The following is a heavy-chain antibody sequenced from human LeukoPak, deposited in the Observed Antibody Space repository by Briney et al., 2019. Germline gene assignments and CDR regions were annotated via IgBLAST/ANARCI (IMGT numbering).Heavy chain of an antibody. J-gene: IGHJ4*02. D-gene: IGHD3-9*01. CDR1: GFTFNTFN. V-gene: IGHV3-21*01. CDR3: ARGHYDVLAASYKWTPDY. CDR2: ITSGGDYI. Sequence: PGGSLRLSCAASGFTFNTFNMNWARQAPGKGLEWVSSITSGGDYIYYAHSVKGRLTTSRDNAKNSQSLQLNSLRVEDTAVYYCARGHYDVLAASYKWTPDYWGQGTLVTVSS.